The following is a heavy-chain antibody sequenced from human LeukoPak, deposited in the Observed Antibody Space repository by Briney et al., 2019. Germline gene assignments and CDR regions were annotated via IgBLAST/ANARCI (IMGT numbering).Heavy chain of an antibody. CDR3: ASGGFPWYFEF. Sequence: SATLSLTCTLSGGSVGSFYWSWIRQTSGKGLEWIGSIFSNGNTNVNPSFKNRVTISRDTPKNQVSLKVTSVAAADTAVYYCASGGFPWYFEFWGRGTLITVSS. D-gene: IGHD3-16*01. V-gene: IGHV4-4*09. CDR1: GGSVGSFY. J-gene: IGHJ2*01. CDR2: IFSNGNT.